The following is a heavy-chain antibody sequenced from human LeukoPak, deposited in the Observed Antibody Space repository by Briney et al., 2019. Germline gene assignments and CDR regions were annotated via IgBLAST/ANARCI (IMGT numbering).Heavy chain of an antibody. CDR1: GFTVSSNY. J-gene: IGHJ3*02. D-gene: IGHD4-23*01. Sequence: PGGSLRLSCAASGFTVSSNYMSWVRQAPGKGLEWVSSISGSGGSTYYADSVRGRFTVSRDNSRNTLALQMNSLRAEDTAVYYCAGSPTVDAAFDIWGQGTMVTVSS. CDR2: ISGSGGST. CDR3: AGSPTVDAAFDI. V-gene: IGHV3-23*01.